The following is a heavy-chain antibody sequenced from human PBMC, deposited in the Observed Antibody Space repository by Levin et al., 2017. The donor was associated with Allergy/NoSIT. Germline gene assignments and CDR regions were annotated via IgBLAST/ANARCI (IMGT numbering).Heavy chain of an antibody. V-gene: IGHV3-66*01. CDR1: GFTVSSNY. CDR2: IYSGGST. CDR3: ARVMYSSGWYIGY. Sequence: GESLKISCAASGFTVSSNYMSWVRQAPGKGLEWVSVIYSGGSTYYADSVKGRFTISRDNSKNTLYLQMNSLRAEDTAVYYCARVMYSSGWYIGYWGQGTLVTVSS. D-gene: IGHD6-19*01. J-gene: IGHJ4*02.